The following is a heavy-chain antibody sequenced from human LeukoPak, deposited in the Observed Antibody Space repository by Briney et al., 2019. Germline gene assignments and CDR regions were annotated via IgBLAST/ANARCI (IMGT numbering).Heavy chain of an antibody. D-gene: IGHD3-10*01. J-gene: IGHJ4*02. CDR3: ARGGPMVRGVISH. CDR1: GYTFTGYY. CDR2: INPNSGGT. V-gene: IGHV1-2*02. Sequence: ASVKVSCKASGYTFTGYYMHWVRQAPGQGLEWMGWINPNSGGTNYPQKFQGRVTMTRDTSISTAYMELSRLRSDDTAVYYCARGGPMVRGVISHWGQGTLVTVSS.